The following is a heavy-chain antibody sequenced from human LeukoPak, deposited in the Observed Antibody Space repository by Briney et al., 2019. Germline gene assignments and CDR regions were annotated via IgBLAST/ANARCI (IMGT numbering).Heavy chain of an antibody. CDR3: AKDPAAAETESYYYYMDV. CDR2: IRYDGSNK. J-gene: IGHJ6*03. D-gene: IGHD6-13*01. CDR1: GFTFSSYG. V-gene: IGHV3-30*02. Sequence: PGGSLRLSCVASGFTFSSYGMHWVRQAPGKGLEWVAFIRYDGSNKYYADSVKGRFTISRDNSKNTLYLQMNSLRAEDTAVYYCAKDPAAAETESYYYYMDVWGKGTTVTVSS.